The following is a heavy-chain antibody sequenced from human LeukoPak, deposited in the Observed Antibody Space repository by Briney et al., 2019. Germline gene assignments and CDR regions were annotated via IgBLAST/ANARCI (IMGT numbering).Heavy chain of an antibody. J-gene: IGHJ5*02. CDR3: ARQKWITMVRGVINWFDP. CDR1: GGSFSGYY. D-gene: IGHD3-10*01. CDR2: INHSGST. Sequence: SETLSLTCAVYGGSFSGYYWSWIRQPPGKGLEWIGEINHSGSTNYNPSLKSRVTISVGTSKNQFSLRLSSVTAADTAVYYCARQKWITMVRGVINWFDPWGQGTLVTVSS. V-gene: IGHV4-34*01.